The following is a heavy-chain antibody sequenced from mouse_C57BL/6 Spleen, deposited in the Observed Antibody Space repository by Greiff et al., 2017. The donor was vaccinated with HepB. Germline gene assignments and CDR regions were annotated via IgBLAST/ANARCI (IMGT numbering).Heavy chain of an antibody. V-gene: IGHV1-53*01. Sequence: QVQLQQPGTELVKPGASVKLSCKASGYTFTSYWMHWVKQRPGQGLEWIGNINPSNGGTNYNEKFKSKATLTVDKSASTAYMQLSSLTSEDSAVYYCARSNYDGTWFAYWGQGTLVTVSA. CDR1: GYTFTSYW. CDR2: INPSNGGT. J-gene: IGHJ3*01. CDR3: ARSNYDGTWFAY. D-gene: IGHD2-4*01.